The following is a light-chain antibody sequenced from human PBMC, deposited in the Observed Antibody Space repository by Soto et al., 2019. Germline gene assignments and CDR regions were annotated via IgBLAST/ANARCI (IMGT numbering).Light chain of an antibody. CDR2: EVS. CDR1: SSDVGGYNY. V-gene: IGLV2-14*01. J-gene: IGLJ1*01. CDR3: SSYTTSSTQV. Sequence: QSGLTQPASVSGSPGQSITMSCTGTSSDVGGYNYVSWYQQHPGKAPKLMIYEVSNRPSGVSNRFYGSKSGNTASLTISGLQAEDEADYYCSSYTTSSTQVLGTGNKVTV.